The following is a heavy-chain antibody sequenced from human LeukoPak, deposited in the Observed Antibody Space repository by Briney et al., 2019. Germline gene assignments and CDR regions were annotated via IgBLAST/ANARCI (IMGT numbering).Heavy chain of an antibody. J-gene: IGHJ5*02. V-gene: IGHV4-59*01. D-gene: IGHD5-18*01. CDR2: IYYSGST. Sequence: PSETLSLTCTVSGGSISSYYWSWIRQPPGKGLEWIGYIYYSGSTNYNPSLKSRVTISVDTSKNQFSLKLSSVTAADTAVYYCAREWIQLGFDPWGQGTLVTVSS. CDR1: GGSISSYY. CDR3: AREWIQLGFDP.